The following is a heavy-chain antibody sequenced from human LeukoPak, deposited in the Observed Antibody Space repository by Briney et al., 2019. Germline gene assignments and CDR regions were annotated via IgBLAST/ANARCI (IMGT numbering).Heavy chain of an antibody. D-gene: IGHD3-16*01. CDR3: GRGLPKYDAFDI. J-gene: IGHJ3*02. CDR1: GGSIRSYY. V-gene: IGHV4-59*08. CDR2: ICYSGST. Sequence: PSETLSPTCTVSGGSIRSYYWGWIRQPPGKGLEWIGYICYSGSTNYNPSRKSRVTISVDTYKNQFSLKQSAVTAADTAVYYCGRGLPKYDAFDIWGQGTMVTVSS.